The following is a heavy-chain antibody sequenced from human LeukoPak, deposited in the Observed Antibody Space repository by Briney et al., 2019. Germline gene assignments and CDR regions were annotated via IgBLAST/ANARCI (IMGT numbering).Heavy chain of an antibody. J-gene: IGHJ3*02. V-gene: IGHV3-66*01. CDR2: IYSGGST. Sequence: GGSLRLSCAASGFTVSSNFMTWVRQAPGKGLEWVSVIYSGGSTYYADSVKDRFTISRDNSKNMLYLQMNSLRAEDTAVYYCARDFCSGGSCYPDAFDIWGQGTMVTVSS. D-gene: IGHD2-15*01. CDR1: GFTVSSNF. CDR3: ARDFCSGGSCYPDAFDI.